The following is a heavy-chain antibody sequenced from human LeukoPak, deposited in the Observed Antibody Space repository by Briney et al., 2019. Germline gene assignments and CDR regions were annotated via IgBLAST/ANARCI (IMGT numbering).Heavy chain of an antibody. Sequence: SETLSLTCTVSGGSISSYYWSWIRQPPGKGLEWIGYIYYSGSINYNPSLKSRVTISVDTSKNQFSLKLSSVTAADTAVYYCARDGGPPAPYYYGMDVWGQGTTVTVSS. CDR1: GGSISSYY. V-gene: IGHV4-59*01. D-gene: IGHD4-23*01. CDR2: IYYSGSI. J-gene: IGHJ6*02. CDR3: ARDGGPPAPYYYGMDV.